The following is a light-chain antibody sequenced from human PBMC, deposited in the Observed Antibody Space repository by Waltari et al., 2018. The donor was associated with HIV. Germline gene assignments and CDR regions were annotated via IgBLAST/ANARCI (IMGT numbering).Light chain of an antibody. CDR2: WAS. J-gene: IGKJ1*01. Sequence: DIVMTQSPASLAVSLGDRAIINCTSSQNLLNRSTNKNYVAWYQQKSGQPPRLIMYWASTRESGVSDRLTGGGSGTRFTLTINGLQASDVAIYYCQQYYSNGRTFDRGTKVEIK. V-gene: IGKV4-1*01. CDR1: QNLLNRSTNKNY. CDR3: QQYYSNGRT.